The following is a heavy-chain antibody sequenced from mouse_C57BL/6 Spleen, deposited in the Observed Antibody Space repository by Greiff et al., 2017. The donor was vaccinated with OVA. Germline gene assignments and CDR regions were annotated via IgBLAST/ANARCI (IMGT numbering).Heavy chain of an antibody. Sequence: VKLVESGPGLVQPSQSLSITCTVSGFSLTSYGVHWVRQSPGKGLEWLGVIWSGGSTDYNAAFISRLSISKDNSKSQVFFKMNSLQADDTAIYYCARGSDYDEGGYYYAMDYWGQGTSVTVSS. D-gene: IGHD2-4*01. J-gene: IGHJ4*01. CDR2: IWSGGST. CDR3: ARGSDYDEGGYYYAMDY. CDR1: GFSLTSYG. V-gene: IGHV2-2*01.